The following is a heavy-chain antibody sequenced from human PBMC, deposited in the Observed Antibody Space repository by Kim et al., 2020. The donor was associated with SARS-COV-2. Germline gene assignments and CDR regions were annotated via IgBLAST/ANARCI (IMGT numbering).Heavy chain of an antibody. CDR3: ARHADYDYIWGSYRPNWFDP. J-gene: IGHJ5*02. V-gene: IGHV4-39*01. CDR1: GGSISTSSYY. D-gene: IGHD3-16*02. CDR2: IYYSGST. Sequence: SETLSLTCTVSGGSISTSSYYWGWIRQPPGKGLEWIGSIYYSGSTYYNPSLKSRVTISVDTSKNQFSRKLSSVTAADTAVYYCARHADYDYIWGSYRPNWFDPWGQGTLVTVSS.